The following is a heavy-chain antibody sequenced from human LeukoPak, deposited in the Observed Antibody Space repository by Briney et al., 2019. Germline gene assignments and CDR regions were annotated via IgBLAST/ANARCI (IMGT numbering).Heavy chain of an antibody. CDR1: GGSISSYY. Sequence: PSETLSLTCTVSGGSISSYYWSWIRQPPGKGLEWIGCIYYSGSTNYNPSLKSRVTISVDTSKNQFSLKLSSVTAADTAVYYCARFTEQYYFDYWGQGTLVTVSS. V-gene: IGHV4-59*01. J-gene: IGHJ4*02. D-gene: IGHD1-14*01. CDR3: ARFTEQYYFDY. CDR2: IYYSGST.